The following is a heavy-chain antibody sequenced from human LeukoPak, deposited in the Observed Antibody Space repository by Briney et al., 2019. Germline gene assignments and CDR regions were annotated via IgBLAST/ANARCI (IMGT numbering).Heavy chain of an antibody. CDR2: IKQDGGEI. CDR3: ARDKVVGATLFDF. CDR1: GFSFSNYW. D-gene: IGHD1-26*01. Sequence: GGSLRLSCAASGFSFSNYWMSWVRQAPGKRLEWVANIKQDGGEIYYVDSVKGRFTISRDNAKNSLYLQMNSLRAEDTAVYYCARDKVVGATLFDFWGQGTLVTVSS. J-gene: IGHJ4*02. V-gene: IGHV3-7*01.